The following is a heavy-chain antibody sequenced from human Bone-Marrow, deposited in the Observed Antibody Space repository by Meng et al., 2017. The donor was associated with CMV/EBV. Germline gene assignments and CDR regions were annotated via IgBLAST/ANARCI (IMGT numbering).Heavy chain of an antibody. CDR3: ARSSGWSRFDY. V-gene: IGHV1-2*02. J-gene: IGHJ4*02. D-gene: IGHD6-19*01. CDR2: INPNTDT. Sequence: QVQLGQSGAEVKKPGASVTLSCKASGYTLTDYYIHWVRQAPGQWLEWMGWINPNTDTNYAQNFQGRVTMTSDMSINTAYMELSRLTSGDTAVYYCARSSGWSRFDYWGQGTLVTVSS. CDR1: GYTLTDYY.